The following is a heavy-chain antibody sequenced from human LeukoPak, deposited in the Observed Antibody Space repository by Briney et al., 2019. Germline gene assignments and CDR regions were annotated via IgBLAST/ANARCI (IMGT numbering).Heavy chain of an antibody. CDR3: ARKVAVAMDLDY. V-gene: IGHV3-23*01. D-gene: IGHD5-18*01. CDR2: ITGAGSST. CDR1: GFTFKSYG. J-gene: IGHJ4*02. Sequence: SGGPLRLSCAASGFTFKSYGMTGVRQVPGKGLERVSSITGAGSSTKYADSVSGRFTISRDNSKNTLSLQMTGLRAEDTAVYYCARKVAVAMDLDYWGQGTLVTVSS.